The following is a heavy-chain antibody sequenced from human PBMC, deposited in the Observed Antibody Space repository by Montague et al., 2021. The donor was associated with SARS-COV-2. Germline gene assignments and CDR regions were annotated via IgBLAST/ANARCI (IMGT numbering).Heavy chain of an antibody. Sequence: SLRLSCAASGFTSGFIFRKVAMSWVRQAPGKGLEWVSAIGGNGDTYYADSVKGRFAISRDNSKNTLYLQMNSLRADDTAVYYCAKEMGHGRPFDYWGQGALVTVSS. D-gene: IGHD2-15*01. J-gene: IGHJ4*02. CDR3: AKEMGHGRPFDY. V-gene: IGHV3-23*01. CDR1: GFTSGFIFRKVA. CDR2: IGGNGDT.